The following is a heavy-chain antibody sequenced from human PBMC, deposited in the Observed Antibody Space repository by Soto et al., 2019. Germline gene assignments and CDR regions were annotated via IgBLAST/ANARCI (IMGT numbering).Heavy chain of an antibody. CDR2: IYHSGST. Sequence: SETLSLTCAVSGGSISSSNWWSWVRQPPGKGLEWIGEIYHSGSTNYNPSLKSRVTISVDKSKNQFSLKLSSVTAADTAVYYCARAAGYCSSTSCYNGHYYGMDVCGQGTTLTVSS. CDR1: GGSISSSNW. V-gene: IGHV4-4*02. CDR3: ARAAGYCSSTSCYNGHYYGMDV. D-gene: IGHD2-2*02. J-gene: IGHJ6*02.